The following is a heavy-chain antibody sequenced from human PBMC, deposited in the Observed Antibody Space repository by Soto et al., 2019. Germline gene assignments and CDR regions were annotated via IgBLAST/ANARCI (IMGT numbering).Heavy chain of an antibody. V-gene: IGHV3-11*01. D-gene: IGHD1-1*01. CDR3: ARASFFGTTVGFDY. Sequence: TGGSLRLSCAASGFTFSDYYMSWIRQAPGKGLEWVSYISSSGSTIYYADSVKGRFTISRDNAKNSLYLQMNSLRAEDTAVYYCARASFFGTTVGFDYWGQGTLVTAPQ. CDR2: ISSSGSTI. J-gene: IGHJ4*02. CDR1: GFTFSDYY.